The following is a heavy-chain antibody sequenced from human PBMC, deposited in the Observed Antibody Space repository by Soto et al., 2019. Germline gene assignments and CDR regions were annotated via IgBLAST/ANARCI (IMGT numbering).Heavy chain of an antibody. V-gene: IGHV3-9*01. CDR1: GFTFDDYA. CDR2: ISWNSGSI. Sequence: EVQLVESGGGLVQPGRSLRLSCAASGFTFDDYAMHWVRQAPGKGLEWVSGISWNSGSIGYADSVKGRFTISRDNAKNSLYLQMNSLRAEDTALYYCAKDAITMVRGVGLDYWGLGTLVTVSS. J-gene: IGHJ4*02. D-gene: IGHD3-10*01. CDR3: AKDAITMVRGVGLDY.